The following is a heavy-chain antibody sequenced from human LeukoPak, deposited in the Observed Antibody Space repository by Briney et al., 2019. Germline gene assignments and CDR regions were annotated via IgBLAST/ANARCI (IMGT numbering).Heavy chain of an antibody. V-gene: IGHV3-11*01. CDR3: TTDWIVGATRNDY. CDR2: ISSSGGST. J-gene: IGHJ4*02. Sequence: PGGSLRLSCAASGLTLSDHHMSWIRQAPGKGLECISYISSSGGSTYYADSVKGRFTISRDNSKNTLYLQMNSLRAEDTAVYYCTTDWIVGATRNDYWGQGTLVTVSS. D-gene: IGHD1-26*01. CDR1: GLTLSDHH.